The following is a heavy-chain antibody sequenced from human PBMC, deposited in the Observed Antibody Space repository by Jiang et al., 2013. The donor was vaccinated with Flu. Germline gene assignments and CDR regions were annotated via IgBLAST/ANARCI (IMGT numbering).Heavy chain of an antibody. D-gene: IGHD3-3*01. V-gene: IGHV3-23*04. CDR1: RFTFNNFA. J-gene: IGHJ3*02. CDR2: ITGSGDIT. CDR3: AKDGYYDFWSGFGVFDI. Sequence: QLVESGGGLVQPGGSLRLSCAASRFTFNNFAMSWVRQAPGKGLEWVSAITGSGDITYYADSVKGRFTISRDNSKNTLYLHMNSLRADDTAVYYCAKDGYYDFWSGFGVFDIWGQGTMVTVSS.